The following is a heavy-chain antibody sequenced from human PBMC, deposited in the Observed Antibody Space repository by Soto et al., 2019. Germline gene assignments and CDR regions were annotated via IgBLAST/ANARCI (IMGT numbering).Heavy chain of an antibody. V-gene: IGHV4-39*01. CDR3: ATYYYQNTRSRYCSGGSCYV. CDR1: GGSISSSSYY. J-gene: IGHJ4*02. Sequence: QLQLQESGPGLVKPSETLSLTCTVSGGSISSSSYYWGWIRQPPGKGLEWIGSIYYSGSTYYNPSLKSRVTISVDTSKNQFSLKLSSMTAADTAVYYCATYYYQNTRSRYCSGGSCYVWGQGTLVTVSS. D-gene: IGHD2-15*01. CDR2: IYYSGST.